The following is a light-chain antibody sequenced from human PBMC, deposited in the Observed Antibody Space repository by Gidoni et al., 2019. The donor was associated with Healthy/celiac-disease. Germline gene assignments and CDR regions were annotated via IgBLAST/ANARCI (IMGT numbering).Light chain of an antibody. V-gene: IGKV3-20*01. J-gene: IGKJ4*01. CDR3: QQFESSPT. CDR2: GAS. Sequence: ELVLTQSPGTLSLSPGERATLSCRASQSVSSSSKVWYQQKPGQTPRLVIYGASSRATGIPDRFSGSGSGTDFTLTISRLEPEDFAVYYCQQFESSPTFGGGTRVEMK. CDR1: QSVSSSS.